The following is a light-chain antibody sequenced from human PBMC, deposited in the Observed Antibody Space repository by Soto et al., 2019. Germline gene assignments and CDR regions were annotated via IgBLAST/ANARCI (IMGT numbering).Light chain of an antibody. CDR2: DAS. CDR3: QQYGSS. J-gene: IGKJ5*01. CDR1: QSVSSN. Sequence: IVLTQSPATLSVSPWKRATLSCRASQSVSSNLAWYQKKPGQAPRLLIYDASSRATGIPDRFSGSGSGTDFTLTISRLEPEDFAVYYCQQYGSSFGQGTRLEIK. V-gene: IGKV3-20*01.